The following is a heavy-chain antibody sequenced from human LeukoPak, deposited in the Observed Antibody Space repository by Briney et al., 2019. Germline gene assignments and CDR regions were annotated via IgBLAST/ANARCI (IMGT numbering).Heavy chain of an antibody. V-gene: IGHV3-30*18. Sequence: GRSLRLSCAASGFTFSNYGMHWVRQAPGKGLEWVAVISYDESEKYYADSVKGRFTISRDNSKNTLYLQMNSLRPEDTAVYYCAKGVVAATNAAYYGMDVWGQGTTVTVSS. J-gene: IGHJ6*02. CDR3: AKGVVAATNAAYYGMDV. CDR2: ISYDESEK. D-gene: IGHD2-15*01. CDR1: GFTFSNYG.